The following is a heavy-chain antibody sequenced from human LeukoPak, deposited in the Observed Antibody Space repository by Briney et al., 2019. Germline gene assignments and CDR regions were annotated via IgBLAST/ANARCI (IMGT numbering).Heavy chain of an antibody. D-gene: IGHD6-6*01. Sequence: GGSLRLSRAASGFTFSSYSMNWVRQAPGKGLEWVSSISSSSSYIYYADSVKGRFTISRDNAKNSLYLQMNSLRAEDTAVYYCARMGFSSSSPGIDYWGQGTLVTVSS. CDR2: ISSSSSYI. CDR3: ARMGFSSSSPGIDY. J-gene: IGHJ4*02. V-gene: IGHV3-21*01. CDR1: GFTFSSYS.